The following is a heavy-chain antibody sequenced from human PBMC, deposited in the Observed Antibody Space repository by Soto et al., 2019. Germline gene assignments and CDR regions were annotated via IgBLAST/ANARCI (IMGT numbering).Heavy chain of an antibody. J-gene: IGHJ4*02. Sequence: KGLEWIGYIYYSGSTNYNPSLKSRVTISVDTSKNQFSLKLSSVTAADTAVYYCASEPAYCGGDCHIDYWGQGTLGTVYS. D-gene: IGHD2-21*02. CDR2: IYYSGST. V-gene: IGHV4-59*01. CDR3: ASEPAYCGGDCHIDY.